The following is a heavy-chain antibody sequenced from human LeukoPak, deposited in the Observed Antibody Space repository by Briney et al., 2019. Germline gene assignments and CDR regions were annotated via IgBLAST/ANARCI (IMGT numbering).Heavy chain of an antibody. CDR2: IRLDGSNN. V-gene: IGHV3-30*02. Sequence: GGSLRLSCAASGFTFSSYGMHWVRQAPGKGLEWVAFIRLDGSNNYYADSVKGRFTISRDNSKNTLYLQMNSLRTEDTAVYYCAKAPRVGAATPYYFDYWGQGTLVTVSS. J-gene: IGHJ4*02. D-gene: IGHD2-15*01. CDR3: AKAPRVGAATPYYFDY. CDR1: GFTFSSYG.